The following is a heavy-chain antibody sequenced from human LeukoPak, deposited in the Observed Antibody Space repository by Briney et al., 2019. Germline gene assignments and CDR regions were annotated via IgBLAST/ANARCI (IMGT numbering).Heavy chain of an antibody. V-gene: IGHV1-8*01. D-gene: IGHD2-15*01. CDR3: ARVGVVAAYYYYYYYMDV. J-gene: IGHJ6*03. CDR2: MNPNSGNT. CDR1: GYIFTSYD. Sequence: ASVKVSCKASGYIFTSYDINWVRQATGQGFEWMGWMNPNSGNTGYAQKFQGRVTMTRNTSISTAYMELSSLRSEDTAVYYCARVGVVAAYYYYYYYMDVWGKGTTVTVSS.